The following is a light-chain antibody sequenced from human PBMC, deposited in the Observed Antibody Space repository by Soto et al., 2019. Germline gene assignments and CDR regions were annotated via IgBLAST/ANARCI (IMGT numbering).Light chain of an antibody. V-gene: IGLV2-14*03. CDR2: EVV. Sequence: QSVLTQPASVSGSPGQSITISCTGSSSDVGGYGYVSWYQQHPGKAPRLLIYEVVNSPSGVSNRFTGSQSDHTASLTIYGLQAEDEADYYCISYTTRNTLGYVFGSGTKVTVL. CDR3: ISYTTRNTLGYV. CDR1: SSDVGGYGY. J-gene: IGLJ1*01.